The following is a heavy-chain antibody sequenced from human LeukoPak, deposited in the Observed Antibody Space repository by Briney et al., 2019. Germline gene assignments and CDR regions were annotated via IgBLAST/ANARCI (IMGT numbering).Heavy chain of an antibody. V-gene: IGHV3-20*04. CDR3: VRLVVIDFYYYYMDV. CDR2: INWNGDST. J-gene: IGHJ6*03. CDR1: GFSFDDYG. D-gene: IGHD3-16*02. Sequence: GGSPRVSCAASGFSFDDYGMTWVRQRPGKGLEWVSGINWNGDSTDYADSVKGRFTISRDNAKSSLYLQMNSLRAEDTAFYYCVRLVVIDFYYYYMDVWGQGTTVTVSS.